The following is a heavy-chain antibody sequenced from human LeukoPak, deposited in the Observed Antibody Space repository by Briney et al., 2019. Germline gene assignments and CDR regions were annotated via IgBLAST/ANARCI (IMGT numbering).Heavy chain of an antibody. D-gene: IGHD6-13*01. CDR2: IYYSGST. Sequence: PSETLSLTCTVSGGSISSGDYYWSWIRQPPGKGLEWIGYIYYSGSTYYNPSLKSRVTMSVDTSKNQFSLKLSSVTAADTAVYYCARDASSSWYGLFGFDPWGQGTLVTVSS. CDR3: ARDASSSWYGLFGFDP. J-gene: IGHJ5*02. V-gene: IGHV4-30-4*08. CDR1: GGSISSGDYY.